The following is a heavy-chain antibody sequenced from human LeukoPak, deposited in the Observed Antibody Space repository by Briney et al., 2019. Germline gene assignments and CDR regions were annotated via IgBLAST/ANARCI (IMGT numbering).Heavy chain of an antibody. CDR3: ARAVPLTTTVDY. CDR2: MNPNSGNT. CDR1: GYTFTSYD. V-gene: IGHV1-8*01. Sequence: GASVKVSCKASGYTFTSYDINWVRQATGQGLEWMGWMNPNSGNTGYAQKFQGRLTMTRDTSISTAYMEQSSLRSEDTAVYYCARAVPLTTTVDYWGQGTLVTVSS. D-gene: IGHD1-1*01. J-gene: IGHJ4*02.